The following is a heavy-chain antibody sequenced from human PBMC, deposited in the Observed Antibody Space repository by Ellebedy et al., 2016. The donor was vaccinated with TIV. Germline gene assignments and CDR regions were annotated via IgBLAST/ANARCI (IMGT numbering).Heavy chain of an antibody. V-gene: IGHV3-11*01. CDR3: ARDARFIDHQHNWFDP. CDR2: ISSGGSTV. CDR1: GFTFSDYY. D-gene: IGHD2-2*01. J-gene: IGHJ5*02. Sequence: LSLTCEASGFTFSDYYMRWIRQAPGKGLEWVSYISSGGSTVYYAESVKGRFTISRDNAKNSLYLQMNTLRAEDTAVYYCARDARFIDHQHNWFDPWGQGTLVTVSS.